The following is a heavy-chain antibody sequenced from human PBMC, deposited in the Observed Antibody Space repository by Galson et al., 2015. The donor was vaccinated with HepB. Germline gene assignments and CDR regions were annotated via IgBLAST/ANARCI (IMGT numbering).Heavy chain of an antibody. CDR1: GGTFSSYA. D-gene: IGHD3-3*01. CDR2: IIPIFGTA. J-gene: IGHJ6*02. V-gene: IGHV1-69*13. CDR3: ARVHYDFWSGYYTRGLYYYYYYGMDV. Sequence: SVKVSCKASGGTFSSYAISWVRQAPGQGLEWMGGIIPIFGTANYAQKFQGRVTITADESTSTAYMELSSLRSEDTAVYYCARVHYDFWSGYYTRGLYYYYYYGMDVWAQATTVTVSS.